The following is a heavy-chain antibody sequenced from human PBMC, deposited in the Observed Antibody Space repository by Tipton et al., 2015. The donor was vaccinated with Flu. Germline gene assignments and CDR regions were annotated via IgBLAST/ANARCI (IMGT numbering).Heavy chain of an antibody. J-gene: IGHJ6*02. Sequence: QVQLVQSGAEVKKPGASVKVSCKASGYTFASYGISWVRQAPGQGLEWMGWISAYNGNTNYAQKLQGRVTMTTDTSTSTAYMELRSLRSDDTAVYYCASGYYDFWSGYQSYYYYGMDVWGQGTTVTVSS. D-gene: IGHD3-3*01. CDR1: GYTFASYG. V-gene: IGHV1-18*01. CDR2: ISAYNGNT. CDR3: ASGYYDFWSGYQSYYYYGMDV.